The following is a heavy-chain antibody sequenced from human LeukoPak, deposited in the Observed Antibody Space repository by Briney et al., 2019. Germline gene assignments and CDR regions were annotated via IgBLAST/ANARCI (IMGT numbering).Heavy chain of an antibody. CDR3: ARGWLSISPNFDY. J-gene: IGHJ4*02. Sequence: GGSLRLSCAASGFTFSDYHMSWVRQAPGKGLEWVSVIYSGGSTYYADSVKGRFTISRDNSKNTLYLQMNSLRAEDTAVYYCARGWLSISPNFDYWGQGTLVTVSS. V-gene: IGHV3-53*01. D-gene: IGHD3-16*02. CDR1: GFTFSDYH. CDR2: IYSGGST.